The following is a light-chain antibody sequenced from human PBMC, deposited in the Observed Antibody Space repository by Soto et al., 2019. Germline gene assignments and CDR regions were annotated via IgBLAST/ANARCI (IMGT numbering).Light chain of an antibody. CDR2: DAS. CDR3: QQRSKWPIT. V-gene: IGKV3-11*01. CDR1: QSVSNN. J-gene: IGKJ5*01. Sequence: EIVLTQSPTTLSMSPGERATLSCRASQSVSNNLGWYQQKPGQAPRLLIYDASSRATGITARFSGSGSGTDFTLTISSLEPEDVAVYYCQQRSKWPITFGQGTRLDI.